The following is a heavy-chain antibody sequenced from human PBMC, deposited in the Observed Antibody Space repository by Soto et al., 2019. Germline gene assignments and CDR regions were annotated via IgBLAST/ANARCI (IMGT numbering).Heavy chain of an antibody. V-gene: IGHV4-31*03. Sequence: SETLFLTCTVSGGSISSGGYYWSWIRQHPGKGLEWIGYIYYGGSTYYNPSLKSRVTISVDTSKNQFSLKLSSVTAADTAVYYCARKVVTPYFDYWGQGTLVTVSS. D-gene: IGHD3-22*01. CDR3: ARKVVTPYFDY. J-gene: IGHJ4*02. CDR2: IYYGGST. CDR1: GGSISSGGYY.